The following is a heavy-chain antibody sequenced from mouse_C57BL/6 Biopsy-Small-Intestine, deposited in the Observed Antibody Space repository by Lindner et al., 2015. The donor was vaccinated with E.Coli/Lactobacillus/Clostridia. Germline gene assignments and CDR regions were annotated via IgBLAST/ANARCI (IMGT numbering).Heavy chain of an antibody. CDR3: ARTWLERRRDYFGMDV. Sequence: SVKVSCKASGYTFTSYGITWVRQAPGQGLEWVGWISAYNGNINYAQKFKDRVTMATDTSTSTAYMSLRSLTSDDTAVYYCARTWLERRRDYFGMDVWGQGTTVSVSS. J-gene: IGHJ1*01. V-gene: IGHV1S126*01. CDR2: ISAYNGNI. CDR1: GYTFTSYG. D-gene: IGHD2-1*01.